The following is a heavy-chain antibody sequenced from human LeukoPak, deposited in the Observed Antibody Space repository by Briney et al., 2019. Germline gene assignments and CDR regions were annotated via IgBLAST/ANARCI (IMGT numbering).Heavy chain of an antibody. CDR3: ARDPNGDYAFDI. Sequence: PGGSLRLSCAASGFTFSSYTMHWIRQAPGKGLEWVSSISGSNSYIFYADSVKGRFTVSRDNAKDSLYLQMNSLRAEDTAVYYCARDPNGDYAFDIWGQGTMVTVSS. D-gene: IGHD4-17*01. CDR2: ISGSNSYI. V-gene: IGHV3-21*01. CDR1: GFTFSSYT. J-gene: IGHJ3*02.